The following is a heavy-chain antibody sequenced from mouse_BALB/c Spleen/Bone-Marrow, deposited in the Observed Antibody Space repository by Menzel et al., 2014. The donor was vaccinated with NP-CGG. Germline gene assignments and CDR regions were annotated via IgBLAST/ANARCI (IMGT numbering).Heavy chain of an antibody. J-gene: IGHJ3*01. Sequence: EVQLQQSGAELVKPGASVKLSCTASGFNIKDPYMHRVKQRPEQGLEWIGRIDPANGNTKYDPKFQGKATITADTSSNTAYLQLSSLTSEDTAVYYCAPYYYGRWFTYWGQGTLVTVSA. CDR2: IDPANGNT. CDR1: GFNIKDPY. CDR3: APYYYGRWFTY. V-gene: IGHV14-3*02. D-gene: IGHD1-1*01.